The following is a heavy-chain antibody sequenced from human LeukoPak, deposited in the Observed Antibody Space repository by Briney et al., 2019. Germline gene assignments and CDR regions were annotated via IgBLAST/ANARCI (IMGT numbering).Heavy chain of an antibody. D-gene: IGHD2-2*01. J-gene: IGHJ6*02. V-gene: IGHV1-24*01. CDR3: ATGLSWYQLLFYYGMDV. Sequence: ASVKVSCKVSGYTLTELFMHWVRQAPGKGLEWMGGFDPEDGETIYAQKFQGRVTMTEDTSTDTAYMELSSLRSEDTAVYYCATGLSWYQLLFYYGMDVWGQGTTVTVSS. CDR1: GYTLTELF. CDR2: FDPEDGET.